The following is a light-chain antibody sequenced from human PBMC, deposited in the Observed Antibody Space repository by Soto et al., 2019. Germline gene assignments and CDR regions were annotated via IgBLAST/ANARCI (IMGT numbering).Light chain of an antibody. Sequence: EIVMTHSPATLSVSPGERATLSCRASESVSSKLAWYQQKPGQAPRLLIYGASIRATGVPGRFSGSGSGTEFPLTMSSLQSEDFAVCSCQPSNNRPPPFGPGAKVDIK. CDR2: GAS. V-gene: IGKV3-15*01. J-gene: IGKJ3*01. CDR1: ESVSSK. CDR3: QPSNNRPPP.